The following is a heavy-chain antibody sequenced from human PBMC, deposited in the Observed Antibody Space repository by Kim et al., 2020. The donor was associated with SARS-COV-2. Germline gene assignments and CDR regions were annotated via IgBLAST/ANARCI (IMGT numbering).Heavy chain of an antibody. V-gene: IGHV4-34*01. CDR2: INHSGST. CDR1: GGSFSGYY. D-gene: IGHD3-3*01. CDR3: ARGRLPTIFGVVIFRYGMDV. Sequence: SETLSLTCAAYGGSFSGYYWSWIRQPPGKGLEWIGEINHSGSTNYNPSLKSRVTISVDTSKNQFSLKLSSVTAADTAVYYCARGRLPTIFGVVIFRYGMDVWGQGTTVTVSS. J-gene: IGHJ6*02.